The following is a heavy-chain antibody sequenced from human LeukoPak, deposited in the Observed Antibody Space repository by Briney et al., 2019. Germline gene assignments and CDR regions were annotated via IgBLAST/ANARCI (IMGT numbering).Heavy chain of an antibody. D-gene: IGHD2-2*01. CDR2: IKQDGIDK. Sequence: GGSLRLSCAASEFTFSSYWMSWVRQAPGKGLEWVANIKQDGIDKYYVGSVKGRFTISRDNAKNSLYLQMNSLRAEDTAVYYCVRARRPSSYLGFQLWGQGTLVTVSS. CDR3: VRARRPSSYLGFQL. J-gene: IGHJ1*01. CDR1: EFTFSSYW. V-gene: IGHV3-7*01.